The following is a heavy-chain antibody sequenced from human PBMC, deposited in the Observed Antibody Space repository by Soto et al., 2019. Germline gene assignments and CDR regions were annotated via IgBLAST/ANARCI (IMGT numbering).Heavy chain of an antibody. CDR3: ARDGIVEMATNYYYYYYMDV. Sequence: GGSLRLSCAASGFTFSSYSMNWVRQAPGKGLEWVSSISSSSSYIYYADSVKGRFTISRDNAKNSLYLQMNSLRAEDTAVYYCARDGIVEMATNYYYYYYMDVWGKGTTVTVSS. D-gene: IGHD3-22*01. CDR1: GFTFSSYS. CDR2: ISSSSSYI. J-gene: IGHJ6*03. V-gene: IGHV3-21*01.